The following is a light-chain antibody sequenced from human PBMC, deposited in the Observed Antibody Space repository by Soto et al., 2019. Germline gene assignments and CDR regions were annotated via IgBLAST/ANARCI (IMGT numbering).Light chain of an antibody. J-gene: IGKJ2*03. CDR2: DVF. CDR3: QQFKTYPYS. V-gene: IGKV1-13*02. Sequence: AIQLTQSPSSLSASVGDRVTITCRAGQAISGAVAGNRQRPGKTPELLIFDVFSLQRGVPSRFSGGGSGTDFTLSIDGLQPVDFATYYCQQFKTYPYSFGPGTKV. CDR1: QAISGA.